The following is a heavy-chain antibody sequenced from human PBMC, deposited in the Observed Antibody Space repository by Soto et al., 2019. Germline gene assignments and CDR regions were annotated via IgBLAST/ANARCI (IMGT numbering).Heavy chain of an antibody. D-gene: IGHD1-7*01. Sequence: GGSLRLSCAVSGFTFGPWWMHWVRQVPGKGLVWVSRMNGDGTYITYGDFAKGRFTISRDNAKNTLFLQMNSLRAEDTAVYYCVRENYFGLDRWGQGTLVTVSS. V-gene: IGHV3-74*01. CDR1: GFTFGPWW. CDR2: MNGDGTYI. J-gene: IGHJ5*02. CDR3: VRENYFGLDR.